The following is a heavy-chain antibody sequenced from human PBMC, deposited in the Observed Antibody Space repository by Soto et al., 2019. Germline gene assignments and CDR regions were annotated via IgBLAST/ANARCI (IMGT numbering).Heavy chain of an antibody. D-gene: IGHD3-10*01. V-gene: IGHV4-4*07. J-gene: IGHJ5*02. CDR3: ARERDGWGFGSGWFDP. CDR2: IYTSGST. Sequence: QVQLQESGPGLVKPSETLSLTCTVSGGSISSYYWSWIRQPAGKGLEWIGRIYTSGSTNYNPSLKRRVTMSVDTSKNQFSLKLSSVTAADKAVYYCARERDGWGFGSGWFDPWGQGTLVTVSS. CDR1: GGSISSYY.